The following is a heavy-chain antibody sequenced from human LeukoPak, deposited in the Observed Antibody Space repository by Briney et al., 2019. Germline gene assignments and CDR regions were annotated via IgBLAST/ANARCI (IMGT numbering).Heavy chain of an antibody. CDR2: ISGNGDTT. D-gene: IGHD3-10*01. J-gene: IGHJ5*01. CDR1: GFTFENHA. Sequence: PGGSLRPSCAGSGFTFENHAMTWVRQAPGKGLEWVSTISGNGDTTFYPDSVRGRFTISRDNYKNTLSLQMNSLRADDTAIYYCSRGGHFSFFDSWGQGVVVTVSS. V-gene: IGHV3-23*01. CDR3: SRGGHFSFFDS.